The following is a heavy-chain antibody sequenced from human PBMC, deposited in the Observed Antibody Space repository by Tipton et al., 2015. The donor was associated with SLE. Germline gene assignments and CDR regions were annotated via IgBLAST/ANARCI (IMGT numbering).Heavy chain of an antibody. CDR3: IPRGYSGY. CDR1: GYSITSGDY. CDR2: IKSKADGGTT. Sequence: LTCAVSGYSITSGDYWGWIRQPPGKGLEWVGRIKSKADGGTTDYVAPVKGRFTMSRDDSKNTLYLQMNSLKTEDTAVYYCIPRGYSGYWGQGTLVTVSS. D-gene: IGHD5-12*01. V-gene: IGHV3-15*01. J-gene: IGHJ4*02.